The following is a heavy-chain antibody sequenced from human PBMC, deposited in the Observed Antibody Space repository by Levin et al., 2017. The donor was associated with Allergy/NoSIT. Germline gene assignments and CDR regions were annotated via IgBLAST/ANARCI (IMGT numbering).Heavy chain of an antibody. CDR1: GFTFSSYS. CDR3: ARERAILRYFDWSNDAFDI. CDR2: ISSSSSYI. Sequence: SCAASGFTFSSYSMNWVRQAPGKGLEWVSSISSSSSYIYYADSVKGRFTISRDNAKNSLYLQMNSLRAEDTAVYYCARERAILRYFDWSNDAFDIWGQGTMVTVSS. V-gene: IGHV3-21*01. D-gene: IGHD3-9*01. J-gene: IGHJ3*02.